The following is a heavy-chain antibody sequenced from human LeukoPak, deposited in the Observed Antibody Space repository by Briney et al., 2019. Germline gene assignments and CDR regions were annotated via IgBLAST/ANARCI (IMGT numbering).Heavy chain of an antibody. CDR1: GFPFSNYA. V-gene: IGHV3-21*01. D-gene: IGHD5-18*01. CDR3: ARESGYSFGYCDS. J-gene: IGHJ4*02. Sequence: GGSLRLSCAGSGFPFSNYAMNWVRLTPGEGLEWVASIGSTGTHIYYADSVKGRFTISRDNANNSLFLQMDSLTGEDTAMYYCARESGYSFGYCDSWGQGILVTVSS. CDR2: IGSTGTHI.